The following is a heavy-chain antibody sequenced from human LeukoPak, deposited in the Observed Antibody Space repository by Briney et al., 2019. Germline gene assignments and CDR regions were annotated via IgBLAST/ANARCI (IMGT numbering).Heavy chain of an antibody. V-gene: IGHV3-23*01. CDR3: ARDRWTVTTPDYFDY. J-gene: IGHJ4*02. CDR1: GFTFSTYA. D-gene: IGHD4-17*01. Sequence: GGSLRLSCAASGFTFSTYAMSWVRQAPGKGLEWVSAISGSGGSTYYADSVKGRFTISRDNSKNSLYLQMNSLRDEDTAVYYCARDRWTVTTPDYFDYWGQGTLVTVSS. CDR2: ISGSGGST.